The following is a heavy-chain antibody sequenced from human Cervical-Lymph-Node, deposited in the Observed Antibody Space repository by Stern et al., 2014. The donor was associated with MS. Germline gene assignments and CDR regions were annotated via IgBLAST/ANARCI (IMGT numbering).Heavy chain of an antibody. CDR2: ISGSCGIT. V-gene: IGHV3-23*04. Sequence: EVQLVESGGGLVQPGGSLRLSCAASGFTFSSYAMSWVRQAPGKGLAWVSGISGSCGITYYADSVKGRFTISRDNSKNTLYLQMNSLRDEDTAVYYCAKERETPKRLDGMDVWGQGTTVTVSS. CDR1: GFTFSSYA. CDR3: AKERETPKRLDGMDV. D-gene: IGHD5-24*01. J-gene: IGHJ6*02.